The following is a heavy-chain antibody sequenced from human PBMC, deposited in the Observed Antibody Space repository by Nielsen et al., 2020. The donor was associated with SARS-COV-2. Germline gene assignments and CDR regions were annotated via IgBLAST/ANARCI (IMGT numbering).Heavy chain of an antibody. Sequence: GGSLRLSCVASGFTFSGSAMHWVRQASGKGLEWLGRIRSYANEYATAYAASVKGRFTISRDDSKNTAYLQMNSLKTEDTAVYYCTALGLWGQGTLVTVSS. D-gene: IGHD3-10*01. V-gene: IGHV3-73*01. CDR3: TALGL. CDR2: IRSYANEYAT. CDR1: GFTFSGSA. J-gene: IGHJ4*02.